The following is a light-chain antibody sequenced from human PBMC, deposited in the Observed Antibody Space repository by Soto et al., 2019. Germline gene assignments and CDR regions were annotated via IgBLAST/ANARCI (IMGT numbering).Light chain of an antibody. J-gene: IGKJ1*01. CDR3: QQYFDSHKT. V-gene: IGKV3-20*01. CDR1: QSISSNY. Sequence: EIVLTQSPGTLSLSPGERATLSCRASQSISSNYLAWYQQTPGQAPRLLIYGSSNRATGIPDRFSGSGSGTDFTLTISRLEPEDFAVYYCQQYFDSHKTFGQGTRWIS. CDR2: GSS.